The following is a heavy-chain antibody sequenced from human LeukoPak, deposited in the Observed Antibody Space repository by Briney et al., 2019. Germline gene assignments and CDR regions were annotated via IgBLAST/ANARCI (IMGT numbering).Heavy chain of an antibody. CDR1: GYTFTSYG. J-gene: IGHJ6*03. CDR3: ARGPLGANYYYYYYMDV. D-gene: IGHD1-26*01. V-gene: IGHV1-18*01. Sequence: GASVKVSCKASGYTFTSYGISWVRQAPGQGLEWMGWISAYNGNTNYAQKLQGRVTTTTDTSTSTAYMELRSLRSDDTAVYYCARGPLGANYYYYYYMDVWGKGTTVTISS. CDR2: ISAYNGNT.